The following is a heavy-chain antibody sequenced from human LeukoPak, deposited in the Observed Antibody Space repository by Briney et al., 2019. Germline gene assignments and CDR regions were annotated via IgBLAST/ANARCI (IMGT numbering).Heavy chain of an antibody. D-gene: IGHD2-15*01. V-gene: IGHV3-66*01. CDR3: ARDSTYCSGGSCYPGWFDP. CDR2: IYSGGST. J-gene: IGHJ5*02. Sequence: GGSLRLSCAASGFTFSNAWMSWVRQAPGKGLEWVSVIYSGGSTYYADSVKGRFTISRDNSKNTLYLQMNSLRAEDTAVYYCARDSTYCSGGSCYPGWFDPWGQGTLVTVSS. CDR1: GFTFSNAW.